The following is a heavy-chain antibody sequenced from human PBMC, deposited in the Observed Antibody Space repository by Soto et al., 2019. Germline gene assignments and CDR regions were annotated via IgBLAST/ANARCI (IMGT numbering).Heavy chain of an antibody. CDR3: ARGDGYNLDF. D-gene: IGHD5-12*01. J-gene: IGHJ4*02. V-gene: IGHV4-31*03. Sequence: QVQLQESGPGLVKPSQTLSLTCTVSGGSISSGGYYWSWIRQHPGKGLEWIGYIYYSGSTYYNPSLKSRLSISVDTSKNQCSLKLSSVTAADMAVYYCARGDGYNLDFWGQGTLVTVSS. CDR2: IYYSGST. CDR1: GGSISSGGYY.